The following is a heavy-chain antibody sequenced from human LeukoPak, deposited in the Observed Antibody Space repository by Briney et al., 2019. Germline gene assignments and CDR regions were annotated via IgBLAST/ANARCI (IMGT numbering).Heavy chain of an antibody. V-gene: IGHV3-48*03. CDR3: ARAGYSMDTEYFQH. J-gene: IGHJ1*01. Sequence: GGSLRLSCVVSGFTFSSYAMNWVRQAPGKGLEWVSYISNSGTAIYYADSVKGRFTISRDNAKSSLYLQMNSLRAEDTAVYYCARAGYSMDTEYFQHWGQGTLVTVSS. D-gene: IGHD5-18*01. CDR1: GFTFSSYA. CDR2: ISNSGTAI.